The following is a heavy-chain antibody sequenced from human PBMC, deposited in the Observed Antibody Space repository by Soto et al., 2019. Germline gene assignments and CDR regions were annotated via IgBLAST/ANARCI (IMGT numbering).Heavy chain of an antibody. D-gene: IGHD1-1*01. J-gene: IGHJ4*02. V-gene: IGHV1-18*01. Sequence: QVHLVQSGAEVKKPGASVKVSCKGSGYDFTTYGITWVRQAPGQGLEWMAWISAHNGNTDYAQKLQGRVTVTRDTATSTEYMEVRSLRSDDTDVSYCARGRYGDYWGQGALVTVSS. CDR2: ISAHNGNT. CDR1: GYDFTTYG. CDR3: ARGRYGDY.